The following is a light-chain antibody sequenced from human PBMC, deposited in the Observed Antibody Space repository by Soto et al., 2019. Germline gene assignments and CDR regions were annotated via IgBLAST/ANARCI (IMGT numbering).Light chain of an antibody. J-gene: IGLJ2*01. CDR3: SSYASSISVV. CDR2: EVN. Sequence: QSVLTQPASVSGSPGQSITISCTGTSSDVGGYNYVSWYQQHPGKAPKLIIYEVNYRPSGISARFSGSKSGTTASLTISGLLAEDEADYYCSSYASSISVVFGGGTKVTVL. V-gene: IGLV2-14*03. CDR1: SSDVGGYNY.